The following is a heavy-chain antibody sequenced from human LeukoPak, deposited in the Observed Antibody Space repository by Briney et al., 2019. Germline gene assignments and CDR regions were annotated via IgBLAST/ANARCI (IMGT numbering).Heavy chain of an antibody. V-gene: IGHV3-9*03. J-gene: IGHJ4*02. CDR3: AKDIAAAGTGGFDY. Sequence: PGRSLRLSCAASGFTFDDYAMHWVRQAPGKGLEWVSGISWNSGSIGYADSVKGRFTISRDNAKNSLYLQMNSLRAEDMALYYCAKDIAAAGTGGFDYWGQGTLATVSS. CDR2: ISWNSGSI. CDR1: GFTFDDYA. D-gene: IGHD6-13*01.